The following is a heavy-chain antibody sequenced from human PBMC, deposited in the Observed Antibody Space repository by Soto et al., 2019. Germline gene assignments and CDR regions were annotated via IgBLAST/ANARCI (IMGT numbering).Heavy chain of an antibody. Sequence: ASVKVSCKASGYTFTSYDINWVRQATGQGLEWMGWMNPNSGNTGYAQKFQGRVTMTRNTSISTAYMELSSLRSEDTAVYYRARALSRITIFGVVHPYYYMDVWGKGTTVTVSS. D-gene: IGHD3-3*01. J-gene: IGHJ6*03. CDR3: ARALSRITIFGVVHPYYYMDV. V-gene: IGHV1-8*01. CDR1: GYTFTSYD. CDR2: MNPNSGNT.